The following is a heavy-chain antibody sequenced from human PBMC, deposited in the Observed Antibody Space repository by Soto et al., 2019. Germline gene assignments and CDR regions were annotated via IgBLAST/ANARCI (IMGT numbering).Heavy chain of an antibody. CDR3: ARDLQMATIRGGDY. D-gene: IGHD5-12*01. CDR1: GFTFSTYS. Sequence: GGSLRLSCAAFGFTFSTYSMNWVRQAPGKGLEWVSSITSSSSSSYIYYADSVKGRFTISRDNAKNSLYLQMNRLRAEDTAVYYCARDLQMATIRGGDYWRQRTLVTVSS. CDR2: ITSSSSSSYI. J-gene: IGHJ4*02. V-gene: IGHV3-21*01.